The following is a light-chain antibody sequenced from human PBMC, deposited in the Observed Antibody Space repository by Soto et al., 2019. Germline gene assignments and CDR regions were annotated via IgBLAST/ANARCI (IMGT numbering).Light chain of an antibody. J-gene: IGKJ3*01. CDR3: QKYNSAPQT. CDR1: QGISNY. Sequence: DIQMTQSPSSLSASVGDRVTITCRASQGISNYLAWYQQKPGKVPKLLMYAASTLQSGVPSRFSGSGSGTEFTLIISSRQPEDVATYYCQKYNSAPQTFGPGTKVDIK. V-gene: IGKV1-27*01. CDR2: AAS.